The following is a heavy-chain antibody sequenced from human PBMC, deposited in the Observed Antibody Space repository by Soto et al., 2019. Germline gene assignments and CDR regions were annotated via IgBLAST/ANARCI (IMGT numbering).Heavy chain of an antibody. V-gene: IGHV3-74*01. CDR3: VRVKGTSGWGAFDY. Sequence: EVELVESGGGLVQPGGSLRLSCTASGFTFSGFWMHWVRQAPGKGLVWVSRINGDGSVTNYEDSEKGRFTISRDNAKNALYLQMNSLRVEDTAVYYCVRVKGTSGWGAFDYWGQGTLGTVSS. CDR1: GFTFSGFW. J-gene: IGHJ4*02. CDR2: INGDGSVT. D-gene: IGHD6-19*01.